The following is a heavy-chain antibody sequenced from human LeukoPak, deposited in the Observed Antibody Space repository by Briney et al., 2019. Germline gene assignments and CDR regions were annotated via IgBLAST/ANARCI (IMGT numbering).Heavy chain of an antibody. Sequence: GGSLRLSCAASGFTFSTYTMNWVRQAPGKGLEWVSSISSGSSYIYYADSVKGRFTISRDNAKNSLYLQMNSLRAEDTAVYYCARVRGYSGYDSGRYYYYNYMDVWGKGTTVTVSS. D-gene: IGHD5-12*01. CDR3: ARVRGYSGYDSGRYYYYNYMDV. J-gene: IGHJ6*03. CDR2: ISSGSSYI. V-gene: IGHV3-21*01. CDR1: GFTFSTYT.